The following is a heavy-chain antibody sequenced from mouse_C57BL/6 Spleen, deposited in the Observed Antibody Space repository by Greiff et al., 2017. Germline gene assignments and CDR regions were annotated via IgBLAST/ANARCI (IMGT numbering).Heavy chain of an antibody. CDR3: TGYRGSSPFDFGG. D-gene: IGHD1-1*01. CDR2: IDPETGGT. Sequence: VQLQQSGAELVRPGASVTLSCKASGYTFTDYEMHWVKQTPVHGLEWIWAIDPETGGTAYNQKFRGKAILTADKSSSTAYMELRSLPSEDSAVYYCTGYRGSSPFDFGGRGQGTTLTASS. CDR1: GYTFTDYE. J-gene: IGHJ2*01. V-gene: IGHV1-15*01.